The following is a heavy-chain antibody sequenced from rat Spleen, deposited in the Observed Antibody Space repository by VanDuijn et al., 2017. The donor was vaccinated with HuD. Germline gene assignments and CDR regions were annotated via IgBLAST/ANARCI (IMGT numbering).Heavy chain of an antibody. V-gene: IGHV5-31*01. CDR1: GFTFNNYW. CDR3: ATDKQLYGFAY. D-gene: IGHD1-2*01. CDR2: ITNASGRP. Sequence: EVQLVESGGGLVQPGGSLKLSCVASGFTFNNYWMTWTRHAPGRGLEWVASITNASGRPYYADFVKGRFTITRDNVKSTLCLKMDSLRSEDTATYYCATDKQLYGFAYWGQGTLVTVSS. J-gene: IGHJ3*01.